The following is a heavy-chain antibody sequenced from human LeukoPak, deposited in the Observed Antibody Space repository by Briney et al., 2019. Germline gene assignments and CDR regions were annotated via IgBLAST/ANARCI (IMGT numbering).Heavy chain of an antibody. CDR2: IITIFGTA. D-gene: IGHD3-22*01. CDR1: GGTFNSYA. V-gene: IGHV1-69*05. J-gene: IGHJ4*02. Sequence: SVKVSCKASGGTFNSYAISWVRQAHGQGMEWMGRIITIFGTANYEQKFQGRVTINTDEKTRTDYMEMKRERDRERAVYYCAREVGGAYYYDSSGYYYFDYWGQGTLVTVSS. CDR3: AREVGGAYYYDSSGYYYFDY.